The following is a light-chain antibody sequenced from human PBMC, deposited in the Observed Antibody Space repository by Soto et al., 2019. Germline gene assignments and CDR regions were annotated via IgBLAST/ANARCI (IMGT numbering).Light chain of an antibody. J-gene: IGKJ5*01. CDR2: AAS. CDR3: QQSYSNPIT. Sequence: DGQMTQYPSTRSAYIGDRVTITCRASQGISSYLAWYQQKPGKAPKLLIYAASTLQSGVPSRFSDSGSGTDFTLTISSLQPEDFATYYCQQSYSNPITFGQGTRLEI. V-gene: IGKV1-39*01. CDR1: QGISSY.